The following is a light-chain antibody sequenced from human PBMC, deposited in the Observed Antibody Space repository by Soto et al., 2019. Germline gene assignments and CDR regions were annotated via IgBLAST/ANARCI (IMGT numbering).Light chain of an antibody. CDR2: GAS. Sequence: EVVMTQSPATLSVSPGDRATLSCRASQSVDTNVAWYQQKPGQAPRLLVHGASTRATGIPARFTGTGSGTDFTLTISGLQSDDFAVYHCQQYYNWPPYTFGQGTKLQIK. J-gene: IGKJ2*01. CDR1: QSVDTN. CDR3: QQYYNWPPYT. V-gene: IGKV3-15*01.